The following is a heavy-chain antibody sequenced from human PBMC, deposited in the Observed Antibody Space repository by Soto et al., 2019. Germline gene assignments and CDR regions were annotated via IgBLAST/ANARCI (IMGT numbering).Heavy chain of an antibody. Sequence: SETLSLTCTVSGGSISSGGYYWSWIRQHPGKGLEWIGYIYYSGSTYYNPSLKSRVTISVDTSKNQFSLKLSSVTAADTAVYYCARGEIRFLEWLPKGWFDPWGQGTLVTVSS. CDR3: ARGEIRFLEWLPKGWFDP. D-gene: IGHD3-3*01. CDR2: IYYSGST. V-gene: IGHV4-31*03. J-gene: IGHJ5*02. CDR1: GGSISSGGYY.